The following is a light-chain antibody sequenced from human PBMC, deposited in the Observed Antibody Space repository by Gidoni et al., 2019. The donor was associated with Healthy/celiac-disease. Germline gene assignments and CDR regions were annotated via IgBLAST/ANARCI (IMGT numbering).Light chain of an antibody. CDR1: QGISNY. V-gene: IGKV1-27*01. J-gene: IGKJ1*01. Sequence: DIQMTQCPSSLYASVGDRVTITCRASQGISNYLAWYQQKPGKVPKLLIYAASPLQSGVPSRFSGSGSGTDFTLSISSLQPEDVATYYCQKYNSALWTFGQGTKVEIK. CDR3: QKYNSALWT. CDR2: AAS.